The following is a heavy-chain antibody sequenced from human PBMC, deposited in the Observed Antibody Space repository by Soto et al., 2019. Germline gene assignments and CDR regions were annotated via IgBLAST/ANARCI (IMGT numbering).Heavy chain of an antibody. D-gene: IGHD3-10*01. Sequence: GGSLSLSCGASGFTFSRYSLTWVRQAPGKGLEWVSSISSSSSSIYYADSVKGRFTISRDNAKNSLYLQMNSLRAEDTAVYYCARDSKFGRAVIDYWGQGTLVTVSS. CDR1: GFTFSRYS. V-gene: IGHV3-21*01. J-gene: IGHJ4*02. CDR2: ISSSSSSI. CDR3: ARDSKFGRAVIDY.